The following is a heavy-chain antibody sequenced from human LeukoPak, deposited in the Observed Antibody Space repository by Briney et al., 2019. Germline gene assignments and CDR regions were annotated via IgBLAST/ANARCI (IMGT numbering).Heavy chain of an antibody. CDR2: IYHSGST. J-gene: IGHJ4*02. CDR1: GYSISSGYY. CDR3: ATTITVTTDY. Sequence: SETLSLTCTVSGYSISSGYYWGWIRQPPGKGLEWIGSIYHSGSTYYNPSLKSRVTISVDTSKNHFSLKLSSVTAADTAMYYCATTITVTTDYWGQGALVAVSS. D-gene: IGHD4-17*01. V-gene: IGHV4-38-2*02.